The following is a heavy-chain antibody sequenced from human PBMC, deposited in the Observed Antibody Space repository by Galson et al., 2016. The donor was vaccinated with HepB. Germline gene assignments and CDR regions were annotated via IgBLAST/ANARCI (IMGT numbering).Heavy chain of an antibody. CDR3: VQGSTAPAV. CDR1: GFTFSNYG. D-gene: IGHD2-2*01. V-gene: IGHV3-23*01. Sequence: SLRLSCAASGFTFSNYGMTWVRQAPGKGLEVVSGISRSGDSTDYADSVKGRFTISRDNSKNTLSLHMNSLTADDTAIYYCVQGSTAPAVWGKGTTVTVSS. CDR2: ISRSGDST. J-gene: IGHJ6*04.